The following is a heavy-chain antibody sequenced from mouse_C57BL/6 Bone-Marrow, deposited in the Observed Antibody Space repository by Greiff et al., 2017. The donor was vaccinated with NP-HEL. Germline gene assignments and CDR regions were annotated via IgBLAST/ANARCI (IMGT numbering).Heavy chain of an antibody. V-gene: IGHV2-5*01. CDR2: VWRGGST. CDR1: GFSLTSYG. Sequence: QVPLQPSGPGLVQPSQSLSITCTVSGFSLTSYGVHWVRPSPGKGLEWLGVVWRGGSTDYNAAFMSRLSITNDNSKIQFFFKMNSLQADDTSIYFCAKNWRSNYPYYLDYWGQGTTLTVSS. CDR3: AKNWRSNYPYYLDY. D-gene: IGHD2-5*01. J-gene: IGHJ2*01.